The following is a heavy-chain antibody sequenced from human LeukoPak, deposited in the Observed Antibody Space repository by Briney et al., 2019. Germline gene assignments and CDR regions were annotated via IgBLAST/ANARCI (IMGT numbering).Heavy chain of an antibody. CDR3: ARQWPGLWFGELLPNWLDP. V-gene: IGHV4-39*01. CDR2: IYYSRST. J-gene: IGHJ5*02. CDR1: GGSTSSSSYY. D-gene: IGHD3-10*01. Sequence: SETLSLTCTVSGGSTSSSSYYSGWIRQPPGKGLEWIGTIYYSRSTYSNPSLKSRVTISVDTSKNQFSLKLSSVTAADTAVYYCARQWPGLWFGELLPNWLDPWGQGTLVTVSS.